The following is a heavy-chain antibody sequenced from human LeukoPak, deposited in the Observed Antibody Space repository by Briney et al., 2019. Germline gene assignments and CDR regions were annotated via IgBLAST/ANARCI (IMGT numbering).Heavy chain of an antibody. CDR3: ARVEPSSSGYCSSTSCYRWNWFDP. CDR1: GYTFTSYD. D-gene: IGHD2-2*02. Sequence: ASVKVSCKASGYTFTSYDINWVRQATGQGLEWMGWISAYNGNTNYAQKLQGRVTMTTDTSTSTAYMELRSLRSDDTAVYYCARVEPSSSGYCSSTSCYRWNWFDPWGQGTLVTVSS. V-gene: IGHV1-18*01. CDR2: ISAYNGNT. J-gene: IGHJ5*02.